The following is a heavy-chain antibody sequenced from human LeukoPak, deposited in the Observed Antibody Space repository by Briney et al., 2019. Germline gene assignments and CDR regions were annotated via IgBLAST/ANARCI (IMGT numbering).Heavy chain of an antibody. CDR3: ARAVYRSGGYYFDY. Sequence: GRSLRLSCAASGFTFSSYAMEGVRQAPGKGGEGVAVISYDGSDKNYAASVKGRFTISRDNSMDTLYLQMNRLRAEDTAVYYCARAVYRSGGYYFDYWGQGSLVTVSS. D-gene: IGHD6-19*01. J-gene: IGHJ4*02. CDR2: ISYDGSDK. V-gene: IGHV3-30*04. CDR1: GFTFSSYA.